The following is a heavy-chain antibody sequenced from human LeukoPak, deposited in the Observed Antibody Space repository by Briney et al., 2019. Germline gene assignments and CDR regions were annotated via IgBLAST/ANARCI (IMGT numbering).Heavy chain of an antibody. D-gene: IGHD6-13*01. Sequence: PGGSLRLSCAASGFTFSSYEMNWVRQAPGKGLEWVSSISSSSSYIYYADSVKGRFTISRDNAKNSLYLQMNSLRAEDTAVYYCARGYSSSWHHYYYYMDVWGKGTTVPVSS. CDR1: GFTFSSYE. CDR3: ARGYSSSWHHYYYYMDV. V-gene: IGHV3-21*01. CDR2: ISSSSSYI. J-gene: IGHJ6*03.